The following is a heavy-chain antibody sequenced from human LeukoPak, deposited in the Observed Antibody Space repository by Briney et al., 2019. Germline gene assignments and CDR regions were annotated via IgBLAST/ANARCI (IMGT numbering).Heavy chain of an antibody. J-gene: IGHJ4*02. Sequence: HGESLKISCKGSGYSFTNYWIAWVRQMPGKGLEWMGIIYPGDSDTKYSPSFQGQVTISADKSISTAYLQWSSLKASDTAMYYCARSGYSSGWYVGSFDYWGRGTLVTVSS. CDR3: ARSGYSSGWYVGSFDY. V-gene: IGHV5-51*01. CDR1: GYSFTNYW. CDR2: IYPGDSDT. D-gene: IGHD6-19*01.